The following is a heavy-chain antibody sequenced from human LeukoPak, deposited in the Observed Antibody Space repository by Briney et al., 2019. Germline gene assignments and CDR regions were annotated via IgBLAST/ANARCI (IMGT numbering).Heavy chain of an antibody. V-gene: IGHV3-74*01. CDR1: GFVFSDYY. Sequence: GGSLRLSCAASGFVFSDYYMHWVRQAPGKGLVWVSHINGDGSNVNYADSVKGRFTISRDNAKNSLYLQMNSLTVEDTGVYYCSRDPRLLDYWGQGSLVTVSS. D-gene: IGHD6-25*01. CDR2: INGDGSNV. CDR3: SRDPRLLDY. J-gene: IGHJ4*02.